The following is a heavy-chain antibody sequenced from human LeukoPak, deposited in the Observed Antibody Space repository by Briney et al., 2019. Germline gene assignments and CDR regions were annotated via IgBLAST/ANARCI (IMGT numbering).Heavy chain of an antibody. CDR1: GGSIRNYY. D-gene: IGHD2-2*01. CDR2: AYYTGTS. CDR3: ATVSGTSSILY. Sequence: SETLSLTCTVSGGSIRNYYWSWIRQPPGKGLEWLGYAYYTGTSKYNPSLKSRLNISVDTSKNQFSLRLTSVTAADTAVYCATVSGTSSILYWGQGTLVIVSS. J-gene: IGHJ4*02. V-gene: IGHV4-59*01.